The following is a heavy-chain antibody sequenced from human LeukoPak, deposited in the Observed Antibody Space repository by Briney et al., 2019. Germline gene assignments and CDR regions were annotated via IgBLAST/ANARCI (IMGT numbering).Heavy chain of an antibody. D-gene: IGHD3-3*01. J-gene: IGHJ6*03. CDR3: ARLATDYDFWSGYYTGQTTHYYYSMDV. CDR1: GGSISSYY. CDR2: IYYSGST. V-gene: IGHV4-59*08. Sequence: PSEPLSLTCTVSGGSISSYYWSWIRQPPGKGLEWIGYIYYSGSTNYNPSLKSRVTISVDTSKNQFSLKLSSVTAADTAVYYCARLATDYDFWSGYYTGQTTHYYYSMDVWGKGTTVTGSS.